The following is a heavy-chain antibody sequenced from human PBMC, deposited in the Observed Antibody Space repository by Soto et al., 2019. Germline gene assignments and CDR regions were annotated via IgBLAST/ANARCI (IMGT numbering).Heavy chain of an antibody. J-gene: IGHJ4*02. V-gene: IGHV1-3*01. CDR3: ARGLNGYLHYFDY. CDR2: INAGNGNT. D-gene: IGHD5-18*01. Sequence: ASVKVSCKASGYTFTSYAMHWVRQAPGQRLEWMGWINAGNGNTKYSQKFQGRVTITRDTSASTAYMELSSLRSEDTAVYYCARGLNGYLHYFDYWGQGTLVTAPQ. CDR1: GYTFTSYA.